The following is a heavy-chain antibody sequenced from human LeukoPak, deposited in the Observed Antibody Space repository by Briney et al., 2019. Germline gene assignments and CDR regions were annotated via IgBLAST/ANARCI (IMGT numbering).Heavy chain of an antibody. V-gene: IGHV4-61*02. D-gene: IGHD3-22*01. CDR3: ARGLYSYDSSGAFDI. J-gene: IGHJ3*02. CDR2: ISSSGST. CDR1: GGSISSGSYY. Sequence: PSETLSLTCTVSGGSISSGSYYWSWIRQPAGKGLEWIGRISSSGSTNYNPSLKSRVTISVDTSKNQFSLKLSSVTAADTAVYFCARGLYSYDSSGAFDIWGQGTMVTVSS.